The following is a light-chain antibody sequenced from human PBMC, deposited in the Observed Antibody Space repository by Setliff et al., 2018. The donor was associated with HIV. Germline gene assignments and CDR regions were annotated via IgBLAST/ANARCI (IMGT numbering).Light chain of an antibody. CDR1: NSDVGGFNS. CDR2: EVS. Sequence: QSALAQPASVSGSPGQSITISCTGTNSDVGGFNSVSWYQQNPGKAPKLMIYEVSNRPSGVSNRFSASKSGNTASLTISGLQAEDEADYFCSSYTSSSTLVFGTGTKVTVL. V-gene: IGLV2-14*01. J-gene: IGLJ1*01. CDR3: SSYTSSSTLV.